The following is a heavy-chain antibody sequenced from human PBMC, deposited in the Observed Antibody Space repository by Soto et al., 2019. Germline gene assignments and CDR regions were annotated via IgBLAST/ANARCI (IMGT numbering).Heavy chain of an antibody. J-gene: IGHJ4*02. CDR3: ASRGPGTDFDY. CDR2: VSGSGGST. Sequence: EVQLLESGGGLVQPGGSLRLSCAASGFTFSSYAMRWVRQAPGKGLEWVSAVSGSGGSTYYADSVKGRFTISRDNSHNTLYLQMNSLRDEDTAVYYCASRGPGTDFDYWGQGTLVTVSS. V-gene: IGHV3-23*01. D-gene: IGHD6-13*01. CDR1: GFTFSSYA.